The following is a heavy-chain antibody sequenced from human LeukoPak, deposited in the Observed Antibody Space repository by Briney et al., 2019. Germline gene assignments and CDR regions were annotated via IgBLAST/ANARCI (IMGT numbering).Heavy chain of an antibody. D-gene: IGHD2-21*01. CDR3: ATQKGDSPDY. J-gene: IGHJ4*02. Sequence: HAGGSLRLSCAASGFTFSSYAMHWVRQAPGKGLEWVSDISGSGGNTYYGDSVKGRFTISRDNSKNTLYLQMNSLRAEDTAVYYCATQKGDSPDYWGQGTLVTVSS. CDR1: GFTFSSYA. CDR2: ISGSGGNT. V-gene: IGHV3-23*01.